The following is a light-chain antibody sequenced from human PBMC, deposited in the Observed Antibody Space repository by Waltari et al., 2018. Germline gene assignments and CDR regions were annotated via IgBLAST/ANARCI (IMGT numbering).Light chain of an antibody. CDR1: SSDVGRYNL. CDR3: CSYAGSSTL. V-gene: IGLV2-23*02. J-gene: IGLJ3*02. CDR2: EVS. Sequence: QSALTQPASVSGSPGQSITIPCTVTSSDVGRYNLVSWYQQHPGKPPKLMIYEVSKRPSGVSNRFSGSKSGNTASLTISGLQAEDEADYYCCSYAGSSTLFGGGTKLTVL.